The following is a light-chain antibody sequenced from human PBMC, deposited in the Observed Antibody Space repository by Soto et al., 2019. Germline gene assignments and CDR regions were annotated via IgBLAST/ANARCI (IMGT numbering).Light chain of an antibody. CDR2: DAS. J-gene: IGKJ1*01. Sequence: EIVLTQSPAILSLSPGERVTLSWRASQRVRSNLAWYQQKPGQAPRLLIYDASNRATGIPGRFSGSGSGTDFTLTITNLEPEDFAVYYCQQRSNWPWTFGQGAKVEIK. CDR3: QQRSNWPWT. V-gene: IGKV3-11*01. CDR1: QRVRSN.